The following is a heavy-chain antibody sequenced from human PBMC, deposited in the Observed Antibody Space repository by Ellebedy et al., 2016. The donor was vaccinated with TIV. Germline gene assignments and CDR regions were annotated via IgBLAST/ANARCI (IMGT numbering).Heavy chain of an antibody. J-gene: IGHJ3*02. CDR1: GFTLSSYW. V-gene: IGHV3-7*01. CDR2: INQDGREK. CDR3: ATDRRYGDYLSPRHAFAI. D-gene: IGHD4-17*01. Sequence: GGSLRLSCAASGFTLSSYWMSWVRQAPGKGLEWVATINQDGREKHYVGSVKGRLTITRDNAKNSLFLQTNSPRLDDTAVYYCATDRRYGDYLSPRHAFAIWGQGTAVTVSS.